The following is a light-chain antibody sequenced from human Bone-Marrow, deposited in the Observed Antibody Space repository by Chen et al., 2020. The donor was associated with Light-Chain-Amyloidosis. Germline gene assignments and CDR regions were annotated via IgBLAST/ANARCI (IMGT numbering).Light chain of an antibody. CDR1: DLPTKY. J-gene: IGLJ2*01. V-gene: IGLV3-25*03. CDR3: QSADSSGTYEVI. CDR2: RDT. Sequence: SYELTQPPSVSVSPGQTARITCSGDDLPTKYAYWYQQKPGQAPVLVIHRDTERPSGISERFPGSSSGTTATVTNSGVQAEDEADYHCQSADSSGTYEVIFGGGTKLTVL.